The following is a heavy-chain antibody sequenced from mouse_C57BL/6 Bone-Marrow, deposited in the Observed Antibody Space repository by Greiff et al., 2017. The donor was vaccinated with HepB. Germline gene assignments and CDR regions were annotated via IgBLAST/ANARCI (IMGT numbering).Heavy chain of an antibody. V-gene: IGHV5-17*01. D-gene: IGHD2-5*01. Sequence: EVQLVESGGGLVKPGGSLKLSCAASGFTFSDYGMHWVRQAPEKGLEWVAYISSGSSTIYYADTVKGRFTISSDNAKNTLFLQMTSLRSEDTAMYYCARPYSTYSYFFDYWGQGTTLTVSS. CDR2: ISSGSSTI. J-gene: IGHJ2*01. CDR3: ARPYSTYSYFFDY. CDR1: GFTFSDYG.